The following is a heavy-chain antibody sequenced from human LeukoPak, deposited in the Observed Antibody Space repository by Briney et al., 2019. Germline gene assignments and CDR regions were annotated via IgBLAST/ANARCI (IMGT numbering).Heavy chain of an antibody. CDR1: GFTFSSSA. D-gene: IGHD3-22*01. J-gene: IGHJ4*02. CDR2: RGTAGGT. CDR3: AGKTSGNYHYAF. V-gene: IGHV3-23*01. Sequence: GGSLRLSCAASGFTFSSSAMNWVRQAPGKGLEWVSARGTAGGTYYSAFAKGRFTIFRGDSTNSLYLQMTSLRTDDTAVYYCAGKTSGNYHYAFSGQGTLVSVSP.